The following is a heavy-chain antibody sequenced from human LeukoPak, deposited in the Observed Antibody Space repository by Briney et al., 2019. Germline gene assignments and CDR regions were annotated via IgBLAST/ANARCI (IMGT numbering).Heavy chain of an antibody. CDR1: GGSFSGYY. CDR2: INHRGST. V-gene: IGHV4-34*01. D-gene: IGHD2-15*01. Sequence: PSETLSLTCAVYGGSFSGYYWSWIRQPPGKGLEWIGEINHRGSTNYNPSLKSRVTISVDTSKNQFSLKLSSVTAADTAVYYCAREEERAAYFDYWGQGTLVTVSS. CDR3: AREEERAAYFDY. J-gene: IGHJ4*02.